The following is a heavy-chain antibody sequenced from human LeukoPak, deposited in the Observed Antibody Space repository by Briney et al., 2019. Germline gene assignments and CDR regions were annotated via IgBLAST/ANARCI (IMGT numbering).Heavy chain of an antibody. V-gene: IGHV1-18*01. J-gene: IGHJ6*03. Sequence: ASVKVSCKASGYTFTSYGISWVRQAPGQGLEWMGWISAYNGNTNYAQKVQGRVTMTTDTSTSTAYMELRSLRSDDTAVYYCARAPTYSQSMYYQYCMDVWGKGTTVTVSS. CDR1: GYTFTSYG. CDR3: ARAPTYSQSMYYQYCMDV. CDR2: ISAYNGNT. D-gene: IGHD2-15*01.